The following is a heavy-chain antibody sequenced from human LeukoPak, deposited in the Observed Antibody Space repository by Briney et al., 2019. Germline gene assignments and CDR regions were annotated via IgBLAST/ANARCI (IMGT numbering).Heavy chain of an antibody. CDR1: GFTFSDYY. V-gene: IGHV3-11*04. J-gene: IGHJ5*02. D-gene: IGHD1-1*01. Sequence: GGSLRLSCAASGFTFSDYYMSWIRQAPGRGLEWVSYISSSGSTIYHADSVKGRFTISRDNAQNSLYLQMNSLRAEDTAVYYCARDDWNDGGNWFDPWGQGTLVTVSS. CDR2: ISSSGSTI. CDR3: ARDDWNDGGNWFDP.